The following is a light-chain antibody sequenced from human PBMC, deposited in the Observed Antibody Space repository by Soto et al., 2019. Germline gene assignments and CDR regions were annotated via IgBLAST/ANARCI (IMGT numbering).Light chain of an antibody. CDR2: DVT. CDR3: CSYAGSYTVV. Sequence: QSALTQPRSVSGSPGQSVTISCTGTSSDVGGYNYVSWYQQHPGKGPKLMMYDVTKRPSGVPDRFSGAKSVNTASLTISGLQAEDEADYYCCSYAGSYTVVFGGGTQLTFL. V-gene: IGLV2-11*01. J-gene: IGLJ2*01. CDR1: SSDVGGYNY.